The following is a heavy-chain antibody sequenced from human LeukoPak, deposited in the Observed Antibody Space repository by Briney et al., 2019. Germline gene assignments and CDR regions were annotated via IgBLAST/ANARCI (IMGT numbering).Heavy chain of an antibody. V-gene: IGHV3-30-3*01. CDR2: ISFDGTNK. Sequence: PGRSLRLSCAASGFIFSSYVIHWVRQAPGKGLEWVAVISFDGTNKYYANSVQGRFTISRDNSKNTLYLQMNSLRTEDTALYYCARDMYDNGWSSFDYWGQGTLVTVSS. D-gene: IGHD3-10*01. CDR3: ARDMYDNGWSSFDY. CDR1: GFIFSSYV. J-gene: IGHJ4*02.